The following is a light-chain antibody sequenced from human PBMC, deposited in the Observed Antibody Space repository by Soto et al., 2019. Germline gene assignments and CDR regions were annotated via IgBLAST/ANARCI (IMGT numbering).Light chain of an antibody. CDR3: SSYVDSNSYV. J-gene: IGLJ1*01. Sequence: QSVLTQPPSASGSPGQSVTISCTGTSSDVGGYNYVYWYQQHPGKAPKLMIYEVTKRPSGVPDRFSGSKSGNTASLTVSELQAEDEADYYCSSYVDSNSYVFGTGTKVTVL. V-gene: IGLV2-8*01. CDR2: EVT. CDR1: SSDVGGYNY.